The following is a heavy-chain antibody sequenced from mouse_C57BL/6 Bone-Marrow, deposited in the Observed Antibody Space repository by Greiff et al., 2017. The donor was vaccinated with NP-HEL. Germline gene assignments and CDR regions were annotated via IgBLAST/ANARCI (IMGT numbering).Heavy chain of an antibody. V-gene: IGHV14-4*01. J-gene: IGHJ3*01. CDR2: IDPENGDT. Sequence: EVKLVESGAELVRPGASVKLSCTASGFNIKDDYMHWVKQRPEQGLEWIGWIDPENGDTEYASKFPGKATITADTSSNTAYLQLSSLTSEDTAVYYCTTGSTIPTTWFAYWGQGTLVTVSA. D-gene: IGHD2-1*01. CDR3: TTGSTIPTTWFAY. CDR1: GFNIKDDY.